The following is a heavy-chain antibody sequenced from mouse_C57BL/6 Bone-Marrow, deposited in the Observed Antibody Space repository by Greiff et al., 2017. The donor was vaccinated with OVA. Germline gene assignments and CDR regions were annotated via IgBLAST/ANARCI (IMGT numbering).Heavy chain of an antibody. CDR3: ARDPYGSPFFDY. CDR1: GFTFSSYA. Sequence: EVQVVESGGGLVKPGGSLKLSCAASGFTFSSYAMSWVRQTPEKRLEWVATISDGGSYTYYPDNVKGRFTISRDNAKNNLYLQMSHLKSEDTAMYYCARDPYGSPFFDYWGQGTTLTVSS. V-gene: IGHV5-4*01. J-gene: IGHJ2*01. CDR2: ISDGGSYT. D-gene: IGHD1-1*01.